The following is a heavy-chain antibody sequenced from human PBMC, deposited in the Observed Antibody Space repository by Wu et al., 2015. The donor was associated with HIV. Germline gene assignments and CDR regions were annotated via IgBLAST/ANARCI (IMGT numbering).Heavy chain of an antibody. CDR1: GGTFRSYG. CDR3: ARGWDSSGYCDY. V-gene: IGHV1-69*14. D-gene: IGHD3-22*01. Sequence: QVQLVQSGAEVKKPGSSVKVSCKASGGTFRSYGITWVRQAPGQGLEWMGGLIPLFGTANYTQKFQGRVTITADKSTSTAYMELSSLRSEDTAVYYCARGWDSSGYCDYWGPGNPGHRLL. J-gene: IGHJ4*02. CDR2: LIPLFGTA.